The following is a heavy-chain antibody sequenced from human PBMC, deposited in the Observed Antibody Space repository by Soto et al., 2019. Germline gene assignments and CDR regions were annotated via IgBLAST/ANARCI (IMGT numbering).Heavy chain of an antibody. J-gene: IGHJ5*02. CDR3: ARDVYVLGKGFRWFDP. CDR2: IYYSGST. CDR1: GGSISSYY. D-gene: IGHD3-16*01. V-gene: IGHV4-59*01. Sequence: SETLSLTCTVSGGSISSYYWSWIRQPPGKGLEWIGYIYYSGSTNYSPSLKSRVIISVDTSISTAYMELSRLRSDDTAVYYCARDVYVLGKGFRWFDPWGQGTLVTVSS.